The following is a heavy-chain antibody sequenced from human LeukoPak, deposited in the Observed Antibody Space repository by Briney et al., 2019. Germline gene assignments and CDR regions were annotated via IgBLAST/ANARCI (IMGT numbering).Heavy chain of an antibody. D-gene: IGHD2-15*01. CDR1: GYTFTSYD. CDR2: MNPNSGNT. Sequence: ASVKVSCKASGYTFTSYDINWVRQATGQGLEWMGWMNPNSGNTGYAQKFQDRVSMTRNTSISTAYMELSSLRSEDTAVYYCTRGLVVLSATSWAFDIWGHGTMVTVSS. J-gene: IGHJ3*02. CDR3: TRGLVVLSATSWAFDI. V-gene: IGHV1-8*01.